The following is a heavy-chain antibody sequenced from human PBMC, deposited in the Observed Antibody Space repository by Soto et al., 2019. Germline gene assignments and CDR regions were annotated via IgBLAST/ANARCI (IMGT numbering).Heavy chain of an antibody. J-gene: IGHJ4*02. CDR1: GFSLSTSGVG. Sequence: QITLKESGPTLVKPTQTLTLTCTFSGFSLSTSGVGVGWIRQPPGKALEWLALIYWDDDKRYSPSLKSRLTITKDXXKXQXXLTMTNMDPVDTATYYCAHSIRAAMFWDGVGEFDYWGQGTLVTVSS. V-gene: IGHV2-5*02. D-gene: IGHD2-2*01. CDR2: IYWDDDK. CDR3: AHSIRAAMFWDGVGEFDY.